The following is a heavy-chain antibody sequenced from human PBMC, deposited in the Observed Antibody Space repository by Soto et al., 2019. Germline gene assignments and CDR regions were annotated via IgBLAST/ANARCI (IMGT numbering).Heavy chain of an antibody. CDR3: AKTVVSTKRFPSLFDY. V-gene: IGHV3-74*01. CDR2: INGDGSFT. CDR1: AFTFKNHW. J-gene: IGHJ4*02. Sequence: PGGSLRLSCAASAFTFKNHWMHWVRQVPGKGPVWVSRINGDGSFTSYADAVKGRFTISRDNAKNTLSLQMNSLRAEDTAVYYCAKTVVSTKRFPSLFDYWGQGTLVTVSS. D-gene: IGHD5-12*01.